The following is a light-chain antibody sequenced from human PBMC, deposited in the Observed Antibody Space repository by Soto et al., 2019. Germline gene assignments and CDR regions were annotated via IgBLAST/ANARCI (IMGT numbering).Light chain of an antibody. CDR1: QSVSSY. V-gene: IGKV3-11*01. CDR2: DAS. CDR3: QQSSNWPPV. Sequence: EIVLTQSPATLSLSPGERATLSCRASQSVSSYLAWYQQKPGQAPRLLIYDASNRATGIPARFSGSGSGTDFTLTISSLEPEDFAVYYCQQSSNWPPVFGQGTKLEIK. J-gene: IGKJ2*01.